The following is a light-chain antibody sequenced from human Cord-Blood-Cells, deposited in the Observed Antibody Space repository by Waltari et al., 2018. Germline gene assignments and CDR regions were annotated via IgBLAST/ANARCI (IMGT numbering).Light chain of an antibody. J-gene: IGKJ1*01. V-gene: IGKV1-39*01. CDR3: QQSYSTLRT. Sequence: DIQMTQSPSSLSASVGDRVTITCRASQSISSYLNWYQQKPGKAPKLLIYAASSLQSWVPSRFSGSGSGTDCTLTISSLQPEDFATYYCQQSYSTLRTFGQGTKVEIK. CDR2: AAS. CDR1: QSISSY.